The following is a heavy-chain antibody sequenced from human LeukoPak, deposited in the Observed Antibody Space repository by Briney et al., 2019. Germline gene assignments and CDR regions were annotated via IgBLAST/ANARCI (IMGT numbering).Heavy chain of an antibody. D-gene: IGHD1-1*01. CDR1: GFTFSSYW. V-gene: IGHV3-74*03. CDR3: ARVNEARRTTYFDY. CDR2: ISTDGTYT. J-gene: IGHJ4*02. Sequence: SGGSLRLSCAASGFTFSSYWMHWVRQAPGKGLVWVSRISTDGTYTEYADSVKGRFTISRDNAKDTLYLQVNSLRAEDTAVYYCARVNEARRTTYFDYWGQGTLVTVSS.